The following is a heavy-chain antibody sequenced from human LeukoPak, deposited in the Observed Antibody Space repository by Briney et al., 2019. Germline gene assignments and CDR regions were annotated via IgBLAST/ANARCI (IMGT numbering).Heavy chain of an antibody. V-gene: IGHV4-38-2*01. CDR1: GYSISSGYY. J-gene: IGHJ4*02. D-gene: IGHD3-3*01. CDR2: IYHSGST. CDR3: ARSDTIFGVTYFDY. Sequence: SETLSFTCAVSGYSISSGYYWGWIRQPPGKGLEWIGSIYHSGSTYYNPSLKSRVTISVDTSKNQFSLKLSSVTAADTAEYYCARSDTIFGVTYFDYWGQGTLVTVSS.